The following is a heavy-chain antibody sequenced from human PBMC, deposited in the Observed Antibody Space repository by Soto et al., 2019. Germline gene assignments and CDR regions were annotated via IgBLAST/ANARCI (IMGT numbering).Heavy chain of an antibody. J-gene: IGHJ6*03. Sequence: QVALVQSGVEVKKPGASVKVSCKASGYTFTNHGLSWVRQAPGQGLEWMGWISASNGDTNYAQKFLGRVTVTTDTSTSTGYMELRSLKSEDTAVYYCARMVRGSKIDYYYYMDVWGKGNTVTVSS. CDR1: GYTFTNHG. CDR3: ARMVRGSKIDYYYYMDV. D-gene: IGHD3-10*01. CDR2: ISASNGDT. V-gene: IGHV1-18*04.